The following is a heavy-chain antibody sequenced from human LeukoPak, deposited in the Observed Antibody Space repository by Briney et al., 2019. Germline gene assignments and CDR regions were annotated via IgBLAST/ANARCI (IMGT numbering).Heavy chain of an antibody. CDR2: FDPEDGET. V-gene: IGHV1-24*01. D-gene: IGHD3-10*01. J-gene: IGHJ6*04. CDR3: ATDLHGSGSPSRAYYYYGMDA. Sequence: ASVKVSYKVSGYTLTELSMHWVRQAPGKGLEWMGGFDPEDGETIYAQKFQGRVTMTEDTSTDTAYMELSSLRSEDTAVYYCATDLHGSGSPSRAYYYYGMDAWGKGTTVTVSS. CDR1: GYTLTELS.